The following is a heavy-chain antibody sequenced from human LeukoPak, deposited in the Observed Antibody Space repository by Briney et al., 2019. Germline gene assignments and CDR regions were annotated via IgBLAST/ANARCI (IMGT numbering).Heavy chain of an antibody. CDR1: GFTFSSYS. V-gene: IGHV3-21*01. J-gene: IGHJ4*02. CDR3: AREDNYGFGIDY. D-gene: IGHD5-18*01. Sequence: GGSLRLSCAASGFTFSSYSMNWVRQAPGKGLEWVSSISSSSTYIYYADSVKGRFTISRDNAKNSLYLQMNSLRAEDTAVYYCAREDNYGFGIDYWGQGTLVTVSS. CDR2: ISSSSTYI.